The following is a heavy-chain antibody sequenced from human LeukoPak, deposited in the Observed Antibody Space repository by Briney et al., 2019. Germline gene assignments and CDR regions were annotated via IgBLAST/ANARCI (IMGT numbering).Heavy chain of an antibody. D-gene: IGHD6-13*01. CDR3: ARDPNSSSWTHFDY. Sequence: ASVKVSCKTSGYTFTGYYIHWVRQAPGQGLEWMGWINPNSGGTNYAQKFQGRVTMTRDTSISTAYMELSRLRSDDTAVYYCARDPNSSSWTHFDYWGQGTLVTVSS. V-gene: IGHV1-2*02. CDR2: INPNSGGT. J-gene: IGHJ4*02. CDR1: GYTFTGYY.